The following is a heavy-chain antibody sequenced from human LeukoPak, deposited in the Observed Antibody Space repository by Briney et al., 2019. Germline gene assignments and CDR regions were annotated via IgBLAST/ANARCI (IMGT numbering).Heavy chain of an antibody. CDR3: AKQHSLVPAAPFDY. J-gene: IGHJ4*02. CDR1: GFTFINYA. Sequence: GGSLRLSCTASGFTFINYAMSWVRQAPGKGLEWVSGISGSGGSTYYADSVKGRFTISRDNSKNTLYLQMNSLRAEDTAVYYCAKQHSLVPAAPFDYWGQGTLVTVSS. CDR2: ISGSGGST. D-gene: IGHD2-2*01. V-gene: IGHV3-23*01.